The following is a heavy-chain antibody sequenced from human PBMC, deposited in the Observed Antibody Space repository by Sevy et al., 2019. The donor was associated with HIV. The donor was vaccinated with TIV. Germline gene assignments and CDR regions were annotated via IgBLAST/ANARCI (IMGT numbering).Heavy chain of an antibody. CDR2: ISYDGSNK. CDR1: GFTFSSYA. CDR3: ARGPQIRIAAAGILGYFQH. J-gene: IGHJ1*01. D-gene: IGHD6-13*01. Sequence: GGSLRLSCAASGFTFSSYAMHWVRQAPGKGLEWVAVISYDGSNKYYADSVKGRFTISRENSKNTLYLQMNSLRAEDTAVYYCARGPQIRIAAAGILGYFQHWGQGTLVTVSS. V-gene: IGHV3-30*04.